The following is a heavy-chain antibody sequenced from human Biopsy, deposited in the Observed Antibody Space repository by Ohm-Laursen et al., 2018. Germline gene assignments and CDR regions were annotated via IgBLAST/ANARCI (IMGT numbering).Heavy chain of an antibody. CDR2: ISGYNGNT. V-gene: IGHV1-18*01. D-gene: IGHD3-10*01. CDR3: TRERHYASGSYGGMDV. CDR1: GYTYTSYG. J-gene: IGHJ6*02. Sequence: ASVKVPCKASGYTYTSYGISWVRQAPGQGPEWMGWISGYNGNTVYPQNHQGRVTLTTDTSTSTAYMELRSLRSDDTAIYYCTRERHYASGSYGGMDVWGQGTTVTVSS.